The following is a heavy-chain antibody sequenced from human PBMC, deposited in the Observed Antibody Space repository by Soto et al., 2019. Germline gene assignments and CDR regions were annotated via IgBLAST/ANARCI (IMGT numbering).Heavy chain of an antibody. CDR2: IYYSGST. CDR3: ARHVWDCSGGSCYGFDY. J-gene: IGHJ4*02. CDR1: GGSISSSSYY. V-gene: IGHV4-39*01. D-gene: IGHD2-15*01. Sequence: SETLSLTCTVSGGSISSSSYYWGWIRQPPGKGLEWIGSIYYSGSTYYNPSLKSRVTISVDTSKNQFSLKLSSVTAADTAVYYCARHVWDCSGGSCYGFDYWGQGTLVTVSS.